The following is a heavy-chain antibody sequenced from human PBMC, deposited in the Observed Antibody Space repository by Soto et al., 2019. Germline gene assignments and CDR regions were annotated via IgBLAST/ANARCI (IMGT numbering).Heavy chain of an antibody. J-gene: IGHJ4*02. V-gene: IGHV4-4*02. Sequence: SDTLSLTCAVSGGSISSSNWWSWVRQPPGKGLEWIGEIYHSGSTNYNPSLKSRVTISVDKSKNQFSLKLSSVTAADTAVYYCARYGSGSYSPYYFDYWGQGTLVTVSS. CDR1: GGSISSSNW. D-gene: IGHD3-10*01. CDR2: IYHSGST. CDR3: ARYGSGSYSPYYFDY.